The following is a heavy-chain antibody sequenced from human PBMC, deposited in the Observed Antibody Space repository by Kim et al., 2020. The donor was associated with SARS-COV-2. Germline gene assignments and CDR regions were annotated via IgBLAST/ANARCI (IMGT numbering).Heavy chain of an antibody. D-gene: IGHD3-3*01. J-gene: IGHJ4*02. Sequence: SLKSQVTIAVDTSKNPFSLKRSSVTAADTAVYYCARGRITIFGVVTEFDYWGQGTLVTVSS. CDR3: ARGRITIFGVVTEFDY. V-gene: IGHV4-31*01.